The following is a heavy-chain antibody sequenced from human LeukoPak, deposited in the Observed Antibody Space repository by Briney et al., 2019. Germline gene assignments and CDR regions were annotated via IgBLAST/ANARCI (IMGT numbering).Heavy chain of an antibody. CDR1: GGSISSYY. V-gene: IGHV4-59*01. D-gene: IGHD2-2*01. Sequence: SETLSLTCTVSGGSISSYYWSWIRQPPGKGLEWIGYISYSGSTTNYIPSLKSRVTISVDTSKNQFSLKLSSVTAADTAVYYCARRVSTMTQFDYWGQGTLVTVSS. J-gene: IGHJ4*02. CDR3: ARRVSTMTQFDY. CDR2: ISYSGSTT.